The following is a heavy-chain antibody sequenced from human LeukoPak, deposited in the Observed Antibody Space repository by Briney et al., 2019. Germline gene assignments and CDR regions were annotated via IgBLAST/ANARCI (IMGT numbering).Heavy chain of an antibody. V-gene: IGHV1-69*05. CDR1: GGTFSSYA. Sequence: SVKVSCKASGGTFSSYAISWVRQAPGQGLEWMGRIIPIFGTAKYAQKFQGRVTITTDESTSTAYMELSSLRSEDTAVYYCARDTAMVRSRYMDVWGKGTTVTVSS. D-gene: IGHD5-18*01. CDR3: ARDTAMVRSRYMDV. CDR2: IIPIFGTA. J-gene: IGHJ6*03.